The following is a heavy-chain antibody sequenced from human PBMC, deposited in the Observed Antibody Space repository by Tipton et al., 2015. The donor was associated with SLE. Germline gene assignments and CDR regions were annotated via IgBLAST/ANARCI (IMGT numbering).Heavy chain of an antibody. Sequence: LRLSCTVSGGSLSSYYWSWIRQPAGKGLEWIGRIYASGSTEYNPSLKSRVTISIDTSTNHFSLKLRSVTAADTAVYYCARSWNDAPPDLGYWGQGTLVTVSS. V-gene: IGHV4-4*07. CDR3: ARSWNDAPPDLGY. J-gene: IGHJ4*02. CDR2: IYASGST. D-gene: IGHD1-1*01. CDR1: GGSLSSYY.